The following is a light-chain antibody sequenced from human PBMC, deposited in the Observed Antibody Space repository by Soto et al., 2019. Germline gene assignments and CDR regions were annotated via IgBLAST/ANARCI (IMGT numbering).Light chain of an antibody. J-gene: IGKJ5*01. V-gene: IGKV3D-20*01. CDR2: DAS. CDR3: QQYGNSPIT. CDR1: QSVSIN. Sequence: DIVMTQSPATLSVSPLEIATLSFRASQSVSINLSWYQQKPALAPRLLIYDASSRATGIPDRFSGSGSGTDFTLTISRLEPEDFAVYYCQQYGNSPITFGQVTRLEI.